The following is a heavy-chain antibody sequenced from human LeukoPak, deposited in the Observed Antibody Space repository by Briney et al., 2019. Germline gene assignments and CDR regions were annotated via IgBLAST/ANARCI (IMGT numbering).Heavy chain of an antibody. CDR1: GFTFSTYW. D-gene: IGHD5-18*01. J-gene: IGHJ4*02. Sequence: QPGGSLRLSCAASGFTFSTYWMHCVRQAPGKGLVWISRINRDGSGITYADSVKGRFTISRDNAKSILYLQMNSLRAEDTAVYYCANTGYNYEFDYWGQGTLVTVSS. V-gene: IGHV3-74*01. CDR3: ANTGYNYEFDY. CDR2: INRDGSGI.